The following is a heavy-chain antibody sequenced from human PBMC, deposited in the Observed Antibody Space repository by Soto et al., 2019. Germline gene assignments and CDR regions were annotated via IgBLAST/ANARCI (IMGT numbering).Heavy chain of an antibody. V-gene: IGHV5-51*01. J-gene: IGHJ4*02. CDR1: GYDFTHYW. CDR2: IYPGDSDT. CDR3: ARAGGYSDESDFSSIGH. D-gene: IGHD3-3*01. Sequence: PVESLKISCKGSGYDFTHYWIAWVRQTPGKGLEWMGVIYPGDSDTKYSPSFQGQVTISADKSIDTAYLQRSGLKASDTAIYYCARAGGYSDESDFSSIGHWGQGTLATVAS.